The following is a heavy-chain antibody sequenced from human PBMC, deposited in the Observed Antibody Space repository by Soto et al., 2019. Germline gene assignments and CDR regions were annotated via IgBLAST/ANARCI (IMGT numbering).Heavy chain of an antibody. V-gene: IGHV1-46*01. CDR2: INPSGGST. CDR3: ARAIKKSSIAALSDY. Sequence: ASVKVSCKASGGTFSSHAISWVRQAPGQGLEWMGIINPSGGSTSYAQKFQGRVTMTRDTSTSTVYMELSSLRSEDTAVYYCARAIKKSSIAALSDYWGQGTLVTVSS. J-gene: IGHJ4*02. CDR1: GGTFSSHA. D-gene: IGHD6-6*01.